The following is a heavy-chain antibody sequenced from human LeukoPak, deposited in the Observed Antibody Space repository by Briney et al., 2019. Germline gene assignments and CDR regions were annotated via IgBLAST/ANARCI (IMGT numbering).Heavy chain of an antibody. J-gene: IGHJ4*02. D-gene: IGHD6-19*01. CDR1: GGSISSYY. Sequence: SETLSLTCTVSGGSISSYYWGWIRQPPGKGLEWIGSIYYSGSTYYNPSLKSRVTISVDTSKNQFSLKLSSVTAADTAVYYCAREYSSGWVINFDYWGQGTLVTVSS. CDR2: IYYSGST. CDR3: AREYSSGWVINFDY. V-gene: IGHV4-39*07.